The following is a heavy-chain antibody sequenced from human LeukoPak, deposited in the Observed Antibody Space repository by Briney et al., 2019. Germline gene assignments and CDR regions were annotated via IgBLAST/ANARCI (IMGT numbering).Heavy chain of an antibody. V-gene: IGHV4-59*01. CDR2: IYYSGST. CDR1: GGSLSSYY. CDR3: AREGLHLNYYYYYMNV. D-gene: IGHD4-11*01. J-gene: IGHJ6*03. Sequence: SETLSLTCTVSGGSLSSYYWSWIRQPPGKGLEWIGYIYYSGSTNYNPSLKSRVTISVDTSKNQFSLKLSSVTAADTAVYYCAREGLHLNYYYYYMNVWGKGTTVTISS.